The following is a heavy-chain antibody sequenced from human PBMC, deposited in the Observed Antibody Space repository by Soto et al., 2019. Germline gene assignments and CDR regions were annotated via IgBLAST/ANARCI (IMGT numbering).Heavy chain of an antibody. D-gene: IGHD3-22*01. CDR2: LYHTGST. V-gene: IGHV4-30-2*01. Sequence: SETLSLTCSVSGDSISSGGSSWSWIRQTPGKGLEWIGYLYHTGSTFYNPSLKSRVTISGDRSKNQFSLKLSSVTAADTAVYYCARVTGGYYTHIEYWGQGALVTVSS. CDR3: ARVTGGYYTHIEY. J-gene: IGHJ4*02. CDR1: GDSISSGGSS.